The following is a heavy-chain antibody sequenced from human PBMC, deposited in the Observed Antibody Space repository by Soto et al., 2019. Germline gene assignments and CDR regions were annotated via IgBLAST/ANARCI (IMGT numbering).Heavy chain of an antibody. D-gene: IGHD3-9*01. Sequence: ASVKVSCKASGYTFTSYAMHWVRQAPGQRPEWMGWINAGNGNTKYSQKFQGRVTITRDTSASTAYMELSSLRSEDTAVYYCARDPLRYFDWLSPSPWGQGTQVTVSS. V-gene: IGHV1-3*01. CDR1: GYTFTSYA. J-gene: IGHJ5*02. CDR2: INAGNGNT. CDR3: ARDPLRYFDWLSPSP.